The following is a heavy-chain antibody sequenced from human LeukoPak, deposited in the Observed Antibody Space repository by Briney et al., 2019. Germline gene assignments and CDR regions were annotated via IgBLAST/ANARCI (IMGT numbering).Heavy chain of an antibody. CDR1: GFTFTSYA. V-gene: IGHV4-34*01. J-gene: IGHJ6*02. D-gene: IGHD3-10*01. CDR2: INHSGST. CDR3: ARSSRRSITMVRYYYYYGMDV. Sequence: PGGSLRLSCAASGFTFTSYAMSWIRQPPGKGLEWIGEINHSGSTNYNPSLKSRVTISVDTSKNQFSLKLSSATAADTAVYYCARSSRRSITMVRYYYYYGMDVWGQGTTVTVSS.